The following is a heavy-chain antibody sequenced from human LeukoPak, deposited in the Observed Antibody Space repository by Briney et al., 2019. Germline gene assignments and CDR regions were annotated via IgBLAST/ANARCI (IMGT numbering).Heavy chain of an antibody. CDR2: ISSSSSYI. J-gene: IGHJ6*02. V-gene: IGHV3-21*01. D-gene: IGHD3-22*01. CDR1: GFTFSSYS. CDR3: ARDQGGDDSGGYYHYYYGMDV. Sequence: PGGSLRLSCAASGFTFSSYSMNWVRQAPGKGPEWVSSISSSSSYIYYADSVKGRFTISRDNAKNSLYLQMNSLRAEDTAVYYCARDQGGDDSGGYYHYYYGMDVWGQGTTVTVSS.